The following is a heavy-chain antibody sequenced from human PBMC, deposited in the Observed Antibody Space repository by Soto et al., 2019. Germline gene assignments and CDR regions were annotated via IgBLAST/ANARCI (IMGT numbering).Heavy chain of an antibody. CDR1: GGSVSSGDYY. CDR3: ARGNLRRHYLNY. Sequence: SETLSLTCTVSGGSVSSGDYYWSWIRQPPGKGLEWIGYIYYSGGTYYSPSLKSRITISVDTSKNQFSLNLNSVTAADTAVYFCARGNLRRHYLNYWGQGTLVTVSS. V-gene: IGHV4-30-4*01. CDR2: IYYSGGT. J-gene: IGHJ4*02.